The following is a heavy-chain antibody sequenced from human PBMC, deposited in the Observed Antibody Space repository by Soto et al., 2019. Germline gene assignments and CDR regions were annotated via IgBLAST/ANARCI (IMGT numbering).Heavy chain of an antibody. CDR1: GYTFTSYV. V-gene: IGHV1-3*01. CDR3: ARDLSPYDSSGYYYYYYYGMDV. J-gene: IGHJ6*02. Sequence: ASVKVSCKASGYTFTSYVMHWVRQAPGQRLEWMGWINAGNGNTKYSQKFQGRVTITRDTSASTAYMELSSLRSEDTAVYYCARDLSPYDSSGYYYYYYYGMDVWGQGTTVTVSS. CDR2: INAGNGNT. D-gene: IGHD3-22*01.